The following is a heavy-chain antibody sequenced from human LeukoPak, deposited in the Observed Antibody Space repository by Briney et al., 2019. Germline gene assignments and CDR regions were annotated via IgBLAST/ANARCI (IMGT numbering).Heavy chain of an antibody. V-gene: IGHV1-18*01. CDR1: GYTFTSYG. J-gene: IGHJ6*02. Sequence: GASVKVSCKASGYTFTSYGISWVRQAPGQGLEWMGWISAYNGNTNYAQKLQGRVTMTTDTSTSTAYMELRSLRSDDTDVYYCASLGYCSSTSCYAYYYYYGMDVWGQGTTVTVSS. CDR3: ASLGYCSSTSCYAYYYYYGMDV. D-gene: IGHD2-2*01. CDR2: ISAYNGNT.